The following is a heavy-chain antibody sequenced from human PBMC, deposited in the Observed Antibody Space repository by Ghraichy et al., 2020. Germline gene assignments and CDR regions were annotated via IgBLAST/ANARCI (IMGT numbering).Heavy chain of an antibody. V-gene: IGHV3-48*03. D-gene: IGHD5-24*01. J-gene: IGHJ4*02. CDR2: ITGSGSAI. CDR1: GLTFNSYE. Sequence: GGSLRLSCAVSGLTFNSYEMNWVRLAPGKGLEWVSYITGSGSAIFYVDSVKGRFTISRDNAKNSLYLQMNSLRAEDTAVYYCATSTGIATIGAWRSTKEYWGQGTLVTVSS. CDR3: ATSTGIATIGAWRSTKEY.